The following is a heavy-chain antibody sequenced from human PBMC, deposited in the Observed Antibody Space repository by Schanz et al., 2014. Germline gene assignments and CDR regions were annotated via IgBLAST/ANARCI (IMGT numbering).Heavy chain of an antibody. J-gene: IGHJ6*02. CDR1: GGTFSSST. Sequence: QVQLVQSGAEVKKPGSSVKDSCKASGGTFSSSTLTWVRQAPGQGLEWMGRIIPILDKTNYAQKFQGRVTMTADKSTSTVYMEVSGLRSEDTAVYYCAKVDRTRYYAMDVWGQGTTVTVSS. CDR2: IIPILDKT. V-gene: IGHV1-69*08. CDR3: AKVDRTRYYAMDV. D-gene: IGHD3-9*01.